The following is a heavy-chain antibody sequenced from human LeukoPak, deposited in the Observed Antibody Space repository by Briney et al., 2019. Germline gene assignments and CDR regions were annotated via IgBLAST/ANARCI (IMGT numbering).Heavy chain of an antibody. D-gene: IGHD3-3*01. CDR1: GFTVSSNY. Sequence: QAGGSLRLSCAASGFTVSSNYMSWVRQAPGKGLEWVASIKHDGSEKYYVDSVRGRFTISRDNTKNLLYLQMSSPRAEDTAVYYCATDRGWRTSGYYLYYFEYWGQGTLVTFSS. V-gene: IGHV3-7*01. CDR2: IKHDGSEK. J-gene: IGHJ4*02. CDR3: ATDRGWRTSGYYLYYFEY.